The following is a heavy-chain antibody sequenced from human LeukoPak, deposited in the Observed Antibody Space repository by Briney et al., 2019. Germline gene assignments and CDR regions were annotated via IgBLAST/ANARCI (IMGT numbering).Heavy chain of an antibody. V-gene: IGHV1-69*05. D-gene: IGHD1-26*01. Sequence: ASVKVSCKASGGTFSSYAISWVRQAPGQGLEWMGGIIPIFGTANYAQKFQGRVTITTDESTSTAYMELSSLRSEDTAVYYCASIRTGSYSHYFDYWGQGTLVTVSS. J-gene: IGHJ4*02. CDR1: GGTFSSYA. CDR3: ASIRTGSYSHYFDY. CDR2: IIPIFGTA.